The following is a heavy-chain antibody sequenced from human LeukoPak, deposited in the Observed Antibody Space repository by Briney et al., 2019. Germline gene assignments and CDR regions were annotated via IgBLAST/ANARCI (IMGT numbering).Heavy chain of an antibody. V-gene: IGHV3-74*01. CDR1: GFTFSSYG. CDR3: ATLTERENYHYTANL. Sequence: PGRSLRLSCAASGFTFSSYGMHWVRQAPGKGLVWVSRINSDGSSTNYADSVKGRFTISRDNAKNTLYLQMNSLRAEDTAVYYCATLTERENYHYTANLWGQGTLVIVS. D-gene: IGHD3-16*02. CDR2: INSDGSST. J-gene: IGHJ4*02.